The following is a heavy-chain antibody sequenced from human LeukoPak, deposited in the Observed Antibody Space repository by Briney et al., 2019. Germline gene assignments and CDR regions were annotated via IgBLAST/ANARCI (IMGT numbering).Heavy chain of an antibody. Sequence: PSETLSLTCTVSGGSISSYYWSWIRQPPGKGLEWIGYISYSGSTNYNPSLKSRVTVSLDTSKNQFSLKLSSATAADTAVYYCARGGPYYYDSSAFDIWGQGTMVTVSS. CDR1: GGSISSYY. D-gene: IGHD3-22*01. V-gene: IGHV4-59*01. J-gene: IGHJ3*02. CDR3: ARGGPYYYDSSAFDI. CDR2: ISYSGST.